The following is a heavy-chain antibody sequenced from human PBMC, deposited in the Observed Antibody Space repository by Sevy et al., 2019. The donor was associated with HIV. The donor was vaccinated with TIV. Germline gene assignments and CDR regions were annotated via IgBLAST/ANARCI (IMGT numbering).Heavy chain of an antibody. CDR1: GFAFSTYS. Sequence: GGSLRLSCAASGFAFSTYSMNWVRQAPGKGLEWVSYISGSGSYIYYADSVQGRVAISRDNAKSSLYLQMNSLRAEDTAVYYCVREAANVRYFDYWGQGTLVTVSS. CDR2: ISGSGSYI. V-gene: IGHV3-21*01. CDR3: VREAANVRYFDY. D-gene: IGHD3-10*02. J-gene: IGHJ4*02.